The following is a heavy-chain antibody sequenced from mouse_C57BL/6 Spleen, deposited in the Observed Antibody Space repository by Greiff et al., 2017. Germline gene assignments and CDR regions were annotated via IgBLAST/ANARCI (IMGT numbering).Heavy chain of an antibody. J-gene: IGHJ1*03. D-gene: IGHD1-1*01. CDR1: GFNIKNYY. CDR3: TLMTTVGYFEV. V-gene: IGHV14-1*01. CDR2: IDPEDGDT. Sequence: VQLKQSGAELVRPGASVKLSCTASGFNIKNYYMHWVKQRPEQGLEWIGRIDPEDGDTEYAPKFQGKATMTADTSSNTAYLQLSSLTSEDTAVYYCTLMTTVGYFEVWGTGTTVTVSS.